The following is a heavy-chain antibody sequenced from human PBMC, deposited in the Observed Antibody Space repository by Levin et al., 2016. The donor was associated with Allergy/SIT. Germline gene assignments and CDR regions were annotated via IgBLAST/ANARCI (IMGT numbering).Heavy chain of an antibody. Sequence: VRQMPGKGLEWMGRIDPSDSYTNYSPSFQGHVTISADKSISTAYLQWSSLKASDTAMYYCARHYEKPPRGLWFGEWGLAFDIWGQGTMVTVSS. CDR2: IDPSDSYT. V-gene: IGHV5-10-1*01. CDR3: ARHYEKPPRGLWFGEWGLAFDI. D-gene: IGHD3-10*01. J-gene: IGHJ3*02.